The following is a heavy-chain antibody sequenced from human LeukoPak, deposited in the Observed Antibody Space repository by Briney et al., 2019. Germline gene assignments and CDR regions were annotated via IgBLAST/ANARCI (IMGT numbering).Heavy chain of an antibody. CDR1: GFTFSSYA. V-gene: IGHV3-23*01. CDR3: AKGRYCSGGSCYNFDY. CDR2: ISGSGGST. J-gene: IGHJ4*02. D-gene: IGHD2-15*01. Sequence: GGSLRLSCAASGFTFSSYAMSWVRQAPGKGLEWVSAISGSGGSTYYADSVKGRFTISRDNSKNTLYLQMNSLRAEDTAVYYCAKGRYCSGGSCYNFDYWGQGTLVTVSS.